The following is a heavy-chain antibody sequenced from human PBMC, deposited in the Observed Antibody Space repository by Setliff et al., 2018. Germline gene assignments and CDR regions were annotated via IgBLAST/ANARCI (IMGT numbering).Heavy chain of an antibody. J-gene: IGHJ4*02. CDR1: GSSFSSYS. Sequence: SETLSLTCTVSGSSFSSYSWSWIRQPPGKGLEWIGYKYYSGSTNSNPSLKSRVSLSLDTSKNQFSLDLSSVTPADTAVYYCARHRSVTSISPHFDLWGRGARVTVSS. CDR2: KYYSGST. V-gene: IGHV4-59*01. CDR3: ARHRSVTSISPHFDL. D-gene: IGHD2-21*02.